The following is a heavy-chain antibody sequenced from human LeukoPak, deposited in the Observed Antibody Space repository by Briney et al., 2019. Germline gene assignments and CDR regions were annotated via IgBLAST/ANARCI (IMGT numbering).Heavy chain of an antibody. CDR3: AELGITMIGGV. Sequence: PGGSLRLSCAASGFTFSVYSMNWVRQAPGKGLEWVSSISSSSSYIYYADSVKGRFTISRDNAKNSLYLQMNSLRAEDTAVYYCAELGITMIGGVWGKGPRSPSPQ. D-gene: IGHD3-10*02. CDR2: ISSSSSYI. V-gene: IGHV3-21*01. CDR1: GFTFSVYS. J-gene: IGHJ6*04.